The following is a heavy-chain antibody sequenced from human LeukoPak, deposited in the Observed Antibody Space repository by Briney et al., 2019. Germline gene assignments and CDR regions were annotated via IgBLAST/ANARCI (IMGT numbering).Heavy chain of an antibody. CDR1: GFTFSNYA. V-gene: IGHV3-7*01. Sequence: GGSLRLSRAASGFTFSNYAMTWVRQPPGKGLEWVATIKQDGSDEYYVDSVKGRFTISRDNAKNSLYLQMDGLRAEDTAVYHCARKLYYYGTSPAGWFGPWGQGTLVTVSS. CDR3: ARKLYYYGTSPAGWFGP. D-gene: IGHD3-10*01. J-gene: IGHJ5*02. CDR2: IKQDGSDE.